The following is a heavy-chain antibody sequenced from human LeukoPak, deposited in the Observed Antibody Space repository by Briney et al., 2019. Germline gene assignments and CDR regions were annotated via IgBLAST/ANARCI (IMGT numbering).Heavy chain of an antibody. V-gene: IGHV4-39*07. D-gene: IGHD3-9*01. CDR3: ARDIVGYYDILTGSLPGAFDI. CDR1: GGSISSSSYY. Sequence: ASETLSLTCTVSGGSISSSSYYWGWIRQPPGKGLEWIGTIYSNGNTYYNPSLKSRVTISVDTSKNQFSLKLSSVTAADAAVYYCARDIVGYYDILTGSLPGAFDIWGQGTMVTVSS. CDR2: IYSNGNT. J-gene: IGHJ3*02.